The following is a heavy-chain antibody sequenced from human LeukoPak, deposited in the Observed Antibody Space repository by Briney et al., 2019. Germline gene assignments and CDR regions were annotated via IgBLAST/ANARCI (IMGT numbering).Heavy chain of an antibody. D-gene: IGHD6-19*01. CDR2: IIPILGIA. Sequence: EASVKVSCKASGGTFSSYAISWVRQAPGQGPEWMGRIIPILGIANYAQKFQGRVTITADKSTSTAYMELSSLRSEDTAVYYCAKSHQKNAVAGTYDYWGQGTLVTVSS. CDR1: GGTFSSYA. J-gene: IGHJ4*02. V-gene: IGHV1-69*04. CDR3: AKSHQKNAVAGTYDY.